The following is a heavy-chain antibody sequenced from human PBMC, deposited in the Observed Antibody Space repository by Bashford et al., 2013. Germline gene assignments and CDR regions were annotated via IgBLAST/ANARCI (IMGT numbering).Heavy chain of an antibody. CDR3: ARHVSWFDP. Sequence: RQAPGKGLEWIGSIYYSGSTYYNPSLKSRVTISVDTSKNQFSLKLSSVTAADTAVYYCARHVSWFDPWGQGTLVTVSS. CDR2: IYYSGST. J-gene: IGHJ5*02. V-gene: IGHV4-39*01.